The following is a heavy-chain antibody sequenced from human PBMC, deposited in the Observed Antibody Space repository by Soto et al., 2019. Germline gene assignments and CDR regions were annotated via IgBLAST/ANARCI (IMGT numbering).Heavy chain of an antibody. D-gene: IGHD6-19*01. V-gene: IGHV2-5*02. CDR2: IYWDDDK. CDR1: GFSLSTSGVG. CDR3: AHSNMYSSGNAYFDY. Sequence: QITLKESGPTLVKPTQTLTLTCTFSGFSLSTSGVGVGWIRQPPGKSLEWLALIYWDDDKRYSPSLKSRLTITKDTYKNQVGLTMTNMDPVDTATYYCAHSNMYSSGNAYFDYWGQGTLVTVSS. J-gene: IGHJ4*02.